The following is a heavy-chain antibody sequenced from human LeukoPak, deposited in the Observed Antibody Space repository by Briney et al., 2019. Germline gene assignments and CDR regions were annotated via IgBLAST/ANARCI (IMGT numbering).Heavy chain of an antibody. CDR1: GGSISSYY. V-gene: IGHV4-34*01. D-gene: IGHD1-20*01. CDR2: INHSGST. J-gene: IGHJ4*02. Sequence: SETLSLTCTVSGGSISSYYWSWIRQPAGKGLEWIGEINHSGSTNYNPSLKSRVTISVDTSKNQFSLKLSSVTAADTAVYYCAVGITGPVDYWGQGTLVTVSS. CDR3: AVGITGPVDY.